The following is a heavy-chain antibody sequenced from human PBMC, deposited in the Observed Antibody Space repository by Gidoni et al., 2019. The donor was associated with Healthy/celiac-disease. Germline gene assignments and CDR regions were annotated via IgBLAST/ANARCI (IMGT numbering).Heavy chain of an antibody. CDR1: GFTFSSCG. V-gene: IGHV3-30*18. Sequence: QVQLLESAGAVVQPAWSPRLSSAASGFTFSSCGWLWVRQGPGKGLELVGVISYDGSNKYYADAVKGRFTISRDNSKNTLYLQMNSKRAEDTAVYYCAKGSYDTEGDFDIWGQGTMVTVSS. D-gene: IGHD1-26*01. CDR3: AKGSYDTEGDFDI. J-gene: IGHJ3*02. CDR2: ISYDGSNK.